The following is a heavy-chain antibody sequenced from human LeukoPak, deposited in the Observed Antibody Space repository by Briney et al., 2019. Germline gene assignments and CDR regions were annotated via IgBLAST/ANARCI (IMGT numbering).Heavy chain of an antibody. V-gene: IGHV3-11*04. CDR2: ISSSGSTI. J-gene: IGHJ3*02. Sequence: GGSLRLSCAASGFTVSSNYMSWIRQAPGKGLEWVSYISSSGSTIYYADSVKGRFTISRDNAKNSLYLQMNSLRAEDTAVYYCAREGYSYGFSAYDIWGQGTMVTVSS. CDR1: GFTVSSNY. CDR3: AREGYSYGFSAYDI. D-gene: IGHD5-18*01.